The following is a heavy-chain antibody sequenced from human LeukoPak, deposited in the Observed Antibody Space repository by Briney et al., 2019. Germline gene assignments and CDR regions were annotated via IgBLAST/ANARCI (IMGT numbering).Heavy chain of an antibody. CDR1: GFTFNKYA. V-gene: IGHV3-23*01. D-gene: IGHD4-17*01. CDR3: AKDWKDYGDFHTFDI. Sequence: GGSLRLSCAASGFTFNKYAMTWVRQAPGKGLERVSTISVSGGSTYYADSVKGRFTISRDNSKNILYLQMNSLRAEDTAVYYCAKDWKDYGDFHTFDIWGQGTVVTVSS. J-gene: IGHJ3*02. CDR2: ISVSGGST.